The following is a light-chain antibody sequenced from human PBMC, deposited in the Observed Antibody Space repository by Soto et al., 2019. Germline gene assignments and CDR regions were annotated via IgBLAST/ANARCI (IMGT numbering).Light chain of an antibody. CDR1: SGHSSYA. V-gene: IGLV4-69*01. CDR3: QTRGTGRV. J-gene: IGLJ2*01. Sequence: QPVLTQSPSASASLGASVKLTCTRSSGHSSYAIAWHQQQPEKGPRYLMKLNSDGSHSKGDGIPDRFSGSSSGAERYLTISSLHAEDEADYYCQTRGTGRVFGGGTKLTVL. CDR2: LNSDGSH.